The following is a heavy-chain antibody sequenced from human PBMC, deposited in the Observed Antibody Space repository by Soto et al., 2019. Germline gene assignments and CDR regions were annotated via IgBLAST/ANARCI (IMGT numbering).Heavy chain of an antibody. Sequence: ASVKVSCKASGYTFTSYGISWVRQAPGQGLEWMGWISAYNGNTNYAQKLQGRVTMTTDTSTSIAYMELRSLRSDDTAVYYCARADYSGYDYYYYYYMDVWGKVPTVTVAS. CDR1: GYTFTSYG. J-gene: IGHJ6*03. CDR2: ISAYNGNT. V-gene: IGHV1-18*01. D-gene: IGHD5-12*01. CDR3: ARADYSGYDYYYYYYMDV.